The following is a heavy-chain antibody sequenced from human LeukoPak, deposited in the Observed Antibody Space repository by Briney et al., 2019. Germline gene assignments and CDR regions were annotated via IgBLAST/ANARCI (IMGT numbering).Heavy chain of an antibody. CDR1: GFTFSSYG. V-gene: IGHV3-30*18. J-gene: IGHJ4*02. D-gene: IGHD3-3*01. Sequence: PGGSLRLSCAASGFTFSSYGMHWVRQAPGKGLESVAVISYDGSNKYYADSVKGRFTISRDNSKNTLYLQMNSLRAEDTAVYYCAKTYDFWSGYFDHWGQGTLVTVSS. CDR3: AKTYDFWSGYFDH. CDR2: ISYDGSNK.